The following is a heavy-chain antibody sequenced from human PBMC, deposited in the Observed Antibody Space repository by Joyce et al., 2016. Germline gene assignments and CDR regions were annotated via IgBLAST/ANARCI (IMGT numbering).Heavy chain of an antibody. Sequence: EVQLVESGGGLVQPGGSLRLSCAASGFTFSSYWMYWVRKAPGKGLLWVSRIKRYGSSTTYADSVKGRFTISRDNAKNTLYLQMNSLRAEDTAVYYCARLRRWSGPSDCWGQGTLVTVSS. V-gene: IGHV3-74*03. CDR2: IKRYGSST. J-gene: IGHJ4*02. CDR3: ARLRRWSGPSDC. CDR1: GFTFSSYW. D-gene: IGHD4-23*01.